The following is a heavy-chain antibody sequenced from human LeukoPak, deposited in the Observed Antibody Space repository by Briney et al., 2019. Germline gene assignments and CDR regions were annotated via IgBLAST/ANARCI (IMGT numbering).Heavy chain of an antibody. CDR2: IYSGGST. J-gene: IGHJ4*02. Sequence: GGSLRLSCAASGFTVSSNYMSWVRQAPGKGLEWVSVIYSGGSTYYADSVKGRFTISRDNAKNSLYLQMNSLRAEDTAVYYCARDSVYDYVWGSYRLFDYWGQGTLVTVSS. D-gene: IGHD3-16*02. CDR3: ARDSVYDYVWGSYRLFDY. CDR1: GFTVSSNY. V-gene: IGHV3-53*01.